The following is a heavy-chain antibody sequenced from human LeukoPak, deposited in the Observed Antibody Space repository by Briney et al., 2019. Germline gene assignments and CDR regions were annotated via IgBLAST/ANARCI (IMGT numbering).Heavy chain of an antibody. V-gene: IGHV3-66*01. Sequence: PGESLRLSCAASGFTVSSNYMSWVRQAPGKGLEWVSFIYSGGSTYYADSVKGRFTISIDNSKNTLYLQMNSLRAEDTAVYYCARDSRRILPSDWGQGTLVTVSS. D-gene: IGHD2-15*01. J-gene: IGHJ4*02. CDR3: ARDSRRILPSD. CDR2: IYSGGST. CDR1: GFTVSSNY.